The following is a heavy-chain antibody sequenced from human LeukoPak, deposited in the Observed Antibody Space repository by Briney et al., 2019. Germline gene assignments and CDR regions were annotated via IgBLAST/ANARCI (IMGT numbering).Heavy chain of an antibody. Sequence: SSETLSLTCTVSGGSISSSSYYWGWIRQPPGKGLEWIGSIYYSGSTYYNPSLKSRATISVDTSKDQFSLKLSSVTAADTAVYYCATIFIVGATYYYFDYWGQGTLVTVSS. CDR3: ATIFIVGATYYYFDY. CDR2: IYYSGST. CDR1: GGSISSSSYY. D-gene: IGHD1-26*01. V-gene: IGHV4-39*01. J-gene: IGHJ4*02.